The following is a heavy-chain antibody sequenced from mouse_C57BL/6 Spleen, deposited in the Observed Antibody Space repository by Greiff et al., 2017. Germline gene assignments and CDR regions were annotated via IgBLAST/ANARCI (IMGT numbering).Heavy chain of an antibody. J-gene: IGHJ4*01. CDR1: GFTITDYY. V-gene: IGHV14-1*01. Sequence: VQLQQSGAELVRPGASVKLSCTASGFTITDYYMHWVKQSPEQGLEWIGRIDPEDGDTAYAPKFQGKATMTADTSSNTAYLKLSSLTAEDTAVYYGTTLGRRGSDYDAMDYWGQGTSVTVSS. D-gene: IGHD2-10*02. CDR3: TTLGRRGSDYDAMDY. CDR2: IDPEDGDT.